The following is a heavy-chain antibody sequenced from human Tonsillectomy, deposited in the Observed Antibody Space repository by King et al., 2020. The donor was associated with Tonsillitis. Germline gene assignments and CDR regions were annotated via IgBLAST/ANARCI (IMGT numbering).Heavy chain of an antibody. Sequence: VQLVESGGGVVQPGRSLRLSCAASGFTFRNFGIHWVRQAPGKGLEWVAVISYDGSNEYYADSVKGRFTISRDNSKNTVYLQMNSLRPEDTAVYYCAKRAAAGLGLDYWGQETLVTVSS. CDR1: GFTFRNFG. CDR2: ISYDGSNE. CDR3: AKRAAAGLGLDY. D-gene: IGHD6-13*01. V-gene: IGHV3-30*18. J-gene: IGHJ4*02.